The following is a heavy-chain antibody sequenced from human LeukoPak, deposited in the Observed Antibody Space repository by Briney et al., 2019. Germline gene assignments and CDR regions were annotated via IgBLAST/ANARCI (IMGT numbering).Heavy chain of an antibody. D-gene: IGHD3-10*01. J-gene: IGHJ4*02. Sequence: SVKVSCKASGFTFTSSAVQWVRQAHGQRLEWIGWIVVGSGNTNYAQKFQERVTITRDMSTSTAYVELSSLRSEDTAVYYCARDDIFVGQGGELLWLGESMGIDYWGQGALVTVSS. CDR3: ARDDIFVGQGGELLWLGESMGIDY. V-gene: IGHV1-58*01. CDR1: GFTFTSSA. CDR2: IVVGSGNT.